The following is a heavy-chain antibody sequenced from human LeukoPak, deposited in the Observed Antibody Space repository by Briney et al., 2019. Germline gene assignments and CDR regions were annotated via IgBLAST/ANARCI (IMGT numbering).Heavy chain of an antibody. J-gene: IGHJ4*02. CDR3: AREYYGSSGYYNDY. Sequence: SETLSLTCAVYGGSFSGYYWSWIRQPPGKGLEWIGEINHSGSTNYNPSLKSRVTISVDTSKNQFSLKLTSVTAADTAVYYCAREYYGSSGYYNDYWGQGALVTVSS. CDR2: INHSGST. D-gene: IGHD3-22*01. CDR1: GGSFSGYY. V-gene: IGHV4-34*01.